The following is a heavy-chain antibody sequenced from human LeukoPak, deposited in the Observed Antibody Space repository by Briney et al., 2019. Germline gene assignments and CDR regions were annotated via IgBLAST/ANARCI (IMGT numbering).Heavy chain of an antibody. CDR3: ARGALYSSSWYP. J-gene: IGHJ5*02. CDR2: IKQDGSEK. V-gene: IGHV3-7*01. CDR1: QFTFSTYW. Sequence: GGSLRLSCAASQFTFSTYWMSWVRQAPGKGLEWVADIKQDGSEKYYVDSVKGRFTISRQNAKNSLFLQMNSLRAEDTAVYYCARGALYSSSWYPWGQGTLVTVSS. D-gene: IGHD6-13*01.